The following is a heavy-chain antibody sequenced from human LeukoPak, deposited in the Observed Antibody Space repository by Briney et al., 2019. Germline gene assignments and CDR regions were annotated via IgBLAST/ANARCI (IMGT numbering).Heavy chain of an antibody. J-gene: IGHJ4*02. CDR1: GGSISSYY. D-gene: IGHD3-22*01. Sequence: SETLSLTCTVSGGSISSYYWSWVRQPPGKGLEWIGFVYYTGSTNYSPSLKSRVTISVDTSKNQFSLKLRSVTAADTAVYYCADYYDSSGYYGTWGQGTLVTVSS. CDR3: ADYYDSSGYYGT. CDR2: VYYTGST. V-gene: IGHV4-59*08.